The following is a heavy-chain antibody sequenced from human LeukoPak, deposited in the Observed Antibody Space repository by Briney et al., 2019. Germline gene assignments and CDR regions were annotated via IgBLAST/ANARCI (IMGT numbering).Heavy chain of an antibody. CDR2: TYYRSQWYN. CDR3: VRLVGNSWLDY. V-gene: IGHV6-1*01. D-gene: IGHD6-13*01. CDR1: GDDVPTNKAT. J-gene: IGHJ4*02. Sequence: SQTLSLPCAISGDDVPTNKATWNRIRQSPSRGLERLGRTYYRSQWYNDYAVSVKSRITITPDTSTNQFSLHLNSVTPDDTAVYYCVRLVGNSWLDYWGQGTLVTVSS.